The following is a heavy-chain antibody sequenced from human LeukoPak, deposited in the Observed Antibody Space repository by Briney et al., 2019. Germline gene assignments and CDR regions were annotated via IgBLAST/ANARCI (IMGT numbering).Heavy chain of an antibody. J-gene: IGHJ3*02. CDR2: IRYDGSNK. CDR1: GFTFSSYG. D-gene: IGHD6-19*01. Sequence: GGSLRLSCAASGFTFSSYGMHWVRQAPGKGLEWVAFIRYDGSNKYYADSVKGRFTISRDNSKNTLYLQMNSLRAEDTAVYYCAKVGSAWYGDFDIWGQGTMVTVSS. CDR3: AKVGSAWYGDFDI. V-gene: IGHV3-30*02.